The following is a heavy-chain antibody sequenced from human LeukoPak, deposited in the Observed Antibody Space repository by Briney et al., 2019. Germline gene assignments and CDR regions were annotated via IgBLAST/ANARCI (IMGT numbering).Heavy chain of an antibody. CDR2: ISGSGGST. CDR3: AKDLCSGGSCRRYFDY. D-gene: IGHD2-15*01. J-gene: IGHJ4*02. CDR1: GFTFSSYA. Sequence: GGSLRLSCAASGFTFSSYAMSWVRQAPGKGLEWVSAISGSGGSTYYADSVKGRFTISRDNSKNTLYLQMNSLRAEDTAVYYCAKDLCSGGSCRRYFDYWGQGTLVTVSS. V-gene: IGHV3-23*01.